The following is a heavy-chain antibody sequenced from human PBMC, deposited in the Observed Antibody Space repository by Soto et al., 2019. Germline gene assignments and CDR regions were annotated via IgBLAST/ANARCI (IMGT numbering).Heavy chain of an antibody. D-gene: IGHD3-10*01. J-gene: IGHJ4*02. CDR3: ATRFDGLGSYEY. V-gene: IGHV4-4*02. CDR1: GGSISSSNW. Sequence: SETLSLTCAVSGGSISSSNWWTWVRQPPGKGLEWIGEIYHSGSTNYIPSLKSRVTISVDKSKDQFSLKLTSVTAADTAVYYCATRFDGLGSYEYWGQGTLVTVSS. CDR2: IYHSGST.